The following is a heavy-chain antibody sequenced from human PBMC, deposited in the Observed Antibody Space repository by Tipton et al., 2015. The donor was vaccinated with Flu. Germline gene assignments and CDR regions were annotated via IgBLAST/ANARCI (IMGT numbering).Heavy chain of an antibody. V-gene: IGHV4-59*08. CDR3: ARRRLGPTRDVFDV. Sequence: TLSLTCTVSGGSINNYYWTWIRQPPGKGLEWIGYIYYSGRTTYDPSLKSRVTISVDTSKNQFSLRLTSVTAADTAVYYCARRRLGPTRDVFDVWGQGTMVTVSS. D-gene: IGHD1-26*01. CDR1: GGSINNYY. J-gene: IGHJ3*01. CDR2: IYYSGRT.